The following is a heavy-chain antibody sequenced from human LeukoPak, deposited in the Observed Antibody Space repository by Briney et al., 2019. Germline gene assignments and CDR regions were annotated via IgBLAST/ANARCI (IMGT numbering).Heavy chain of an antibody. CDR1: GYTFTAYY. D-gene: IGHD3-16*01. CDR2: ITPRNGGT. J-gene: IGHJ4*02. Sequence: ASVKVSCKASGYTFTAYYIHWVRQAPGQGLEWMGWITPRNGGTNYAQKFQGWVTLTRDTSISTAYLELSRLRSDDTAVYYCVRGIEGGSGSYSKLPGGYWGQGTLVTVSS. V-gene: IGHV1-2*04. CDR3: VRGIEGGSGSYSKLPGGY.